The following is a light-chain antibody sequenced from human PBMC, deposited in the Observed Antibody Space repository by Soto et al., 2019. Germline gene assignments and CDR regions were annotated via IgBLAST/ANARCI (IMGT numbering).Light chain of an antibody. Sequence: DMQRTQFHSMRSGTVGDIGTFACRASQSIGTSLAWYQQKPGKAPKFLIYDASTLDSGVPSRLSGSGSGTEFTLTISSLQPDDFATYYCQQLNSYPHTFGGGTKVDIK. V-gene: IGKV1-5*01. CDR3: QQLNSYPHT. CDR1: QSIGTS. CDR2: DAS. J-gene: IGKJ4*02.